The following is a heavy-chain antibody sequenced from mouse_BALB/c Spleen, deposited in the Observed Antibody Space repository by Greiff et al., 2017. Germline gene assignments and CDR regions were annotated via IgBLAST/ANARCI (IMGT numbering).Heavy chain of an antibody. CDR3: TREGNGTTWFAY. CDR1: GYTFTSYW. J-gene: IGHJ3*01. V-gene: IGHV1-69*02. CDR2: IYPSDSYT. Sequence: QVQLQQPGAELVRPGASVKLSCKASGYTFTSYWINWVKQRPGQGLEWIGNIYPSDSYTNYNQKFKDKATLTVDKSSSTAYMKLSSPTSEDSAVYYCTREGNGTTWFAYWGQGTLVTVSA. D-gene: IGHD2-14*01.